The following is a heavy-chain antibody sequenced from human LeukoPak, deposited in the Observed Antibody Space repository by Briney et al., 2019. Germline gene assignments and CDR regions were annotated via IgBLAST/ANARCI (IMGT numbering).Heavy chain of an antibody. CDR3: ARLLYDRSGYYYFDF. Sequence: PSETLSLTCTVSGGSISTSTYYWGWIRQPPGKGLEWLGSIYYSGTLYHNPSLKSRVTMSVDTSRNQFSLKLTSVTAADTAVYYCARLLYDRSGYYYFDFWGQGTLVTVSS. CDR1: GGSISTSTYY. CDR2: IYYSGTL. J-gene: IGHJ4*02. V-gene: IGHV4-39*01. D-gene: IGHD3-22*01.